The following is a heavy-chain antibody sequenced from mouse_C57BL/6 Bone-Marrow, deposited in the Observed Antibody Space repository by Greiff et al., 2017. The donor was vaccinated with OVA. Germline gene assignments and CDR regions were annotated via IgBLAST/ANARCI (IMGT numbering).Heavy chain of an antibody. Sequence: EVQLQQSGPELVKPGASVKISCKASGYTFTDYYMNWVKQSHGKSLEWIGDINPNNGGTSYNQKFKGKATLTVDKSSSTAYMELRSLTSEDSAVYYCARRNYYYGTPYAMDYWGQGTSVTVSS. CDR1: GYTFTDYY. D-gene: IGHD1-1*01. V-gene: IGHV1-26*01. J-gene: IGHJ4*01. CDR3: ARRNYYYGTPYAMDY. CDR2: INPNNGGT.